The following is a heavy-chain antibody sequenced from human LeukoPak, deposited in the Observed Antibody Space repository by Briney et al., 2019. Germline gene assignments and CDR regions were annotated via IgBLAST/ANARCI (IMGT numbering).Heavy chain of an antibody. CDR3: ARCLSEPELAYGMDV. V-gene: IGHV4-4*07. CDR1: GGSISSYY. J-gene: IGHJ6*02. CDR2: IYTSGST. D-gene: IGHD1-7*01. Sequence: SETLSLTCTVSGGSISSYYWSWIRQPAAKGLEWIGRIYTSGSTNYNPSLKSRVTMSVDTSKNQFSLKLSSVTAADTAVYYCARCLSEPELAYGMDVWGQGTTVTVSS.